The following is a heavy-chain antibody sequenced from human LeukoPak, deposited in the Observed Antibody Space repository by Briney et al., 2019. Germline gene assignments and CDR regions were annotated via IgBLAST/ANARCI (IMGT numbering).Heavy chain of an antibody. D-gene: IGHD2-2*01. V-gene: IGHV3-30*02. CDR2: IRYDGSNS. CDR1: GFIFSTYG. J-gene: IGHJ1*01. Sequence: GGSLRLSCAASGFIFSTYGMHWVRQAPGKGLEWVAFIRYDGSNSHYADSVKGRFSISRDTSKNTLYLQMNSLRAEDTAVYYCAKVSTLGYCSSTSCPTRGYFQHWGQGTLVTVSS. CDR3: AKVSTLGYCSSTSCPTRGYFQH.